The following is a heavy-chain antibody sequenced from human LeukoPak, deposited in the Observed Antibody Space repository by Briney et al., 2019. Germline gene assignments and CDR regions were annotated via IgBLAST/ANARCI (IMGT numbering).Heavy chain of an antibody. CDR2: MNPNSGNT. J-gene: IGHJ5*02. V-gene: IGHV1-8*01. Sequence: AAVKVSCKASGYTFTRYDINWVRQATGQGLEWMGWMNPNSGNTGYAHKFHGRVTMTRNTSISTAYMELSSLRSEDTAVYYCERGIRLDYDFWSGTWGWFDPWGKGPLVTVSS. D-gene: IGHD3-3*01. CDR1: GYTFTRYD. CDR3: ERGIRLDYDFWSGTWGWFDP.